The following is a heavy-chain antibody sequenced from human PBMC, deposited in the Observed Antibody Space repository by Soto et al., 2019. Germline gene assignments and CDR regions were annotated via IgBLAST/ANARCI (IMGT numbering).Heavy chain of an antibody. J-gene: IGHJ4*02. Sequence: QVQLVQSGAEVRKPGASVKVSCRPSGYTFNTYYLHWLRQAPGQALEWMGVIHPSGGGTTYAQKFLGIVTVTRDTSTTTVCMELSSLRSDDTAVYYCARGGHIAVVTASFDNWGQGTLVTVSS. D-gene: IGHD2-21*02. CDR3: ARGGHIAVVTASFDN. CDR2: IHPSGGGT. V-gene: IGHV1-46*02. CDR1: GYTFNTYY.